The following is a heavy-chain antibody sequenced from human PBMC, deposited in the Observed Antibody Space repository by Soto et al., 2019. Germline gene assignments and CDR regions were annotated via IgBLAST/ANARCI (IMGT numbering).Heavy chain of an antibody. CDR2: MNPNSGNT. CDR1: GYTFTCYD. D-gene: IGHD3-9*01. J-gene: IGHJ6*03. Sequence: GASVKVSCKASGYTFTCYDIYWVRQATGQGLEWMGWMNPNSGNTGYAQKFQGRVTMTRNTSISTAYMELSSLRSEDTAVYYCAKSLNYDILTGYQGYYYMDVWGKGTTVTVSS. V-gene: IGHV1-8*01. CDR3: AKSLNYDILTGYQGYYYMDV.